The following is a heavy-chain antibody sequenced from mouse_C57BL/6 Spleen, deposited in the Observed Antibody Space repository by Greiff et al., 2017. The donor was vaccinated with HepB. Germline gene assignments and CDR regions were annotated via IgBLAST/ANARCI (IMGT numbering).Heavy chain of an antibody. CDR1: GYTFTSYW. Sequence: VKLQQPGAELVKPGASVKLSCKASGYTFTSYWMHWVKQRPGQGLEWIGMIHPNSGSTNYNEKFKSKATLTVDKSSSTAYMQLSSLTSEDSAVYYCARRHTGYYAMDYWGQGTSVTVSS. CDR3: ARRHTGYYAMDY. CDR2: IHPNSGST. J-gene: IGHJ4*01. D-gene: IGHD1-1*01. V-gene: IGHV1-64*01.